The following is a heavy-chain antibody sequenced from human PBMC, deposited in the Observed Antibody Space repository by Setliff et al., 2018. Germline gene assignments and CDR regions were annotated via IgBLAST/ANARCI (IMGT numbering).Heavy chain of an antibody. V-gene: IGHV1-58*02. Sequence: ASVKVSCKASGFTFTSSAMQWVRQARGQRLEWIGWIVVGSGNTNYAQKFQERVTITRDMSTSTAYMELSSLRSEDTAVYYCAADLGYYWAFDIWGQGTMVTVSS. CDR2: IVVGSGNT. D-gene: IGHD3-22*01. CDR3: AADLGYYWAFDI. CDR1: GFTFTSSA. J-gene: IGHJ3*02.